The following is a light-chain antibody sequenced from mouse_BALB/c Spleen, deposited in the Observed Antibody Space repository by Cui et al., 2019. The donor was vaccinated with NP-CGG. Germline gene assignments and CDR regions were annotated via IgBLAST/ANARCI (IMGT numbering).Light chain of an antibody. CDR2: GTN. J-gene: IGLJ1*01. CDR1: TGAVTTSNY. CDR3: ALWYSNHWV. V-gene: IGLV1*01. Sequence: QAVATQASALTTSPGETVTLTCRSSTGAVTTSNYANWVQEKPDHLFTGLIGGTNNRVPGVPARFSGSLIRDKAALTITGAQTEDEAIYFCALWYSNHWVFGGGTKLTVL.